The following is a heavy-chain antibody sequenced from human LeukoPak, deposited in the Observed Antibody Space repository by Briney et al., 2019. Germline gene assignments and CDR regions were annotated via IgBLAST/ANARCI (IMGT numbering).Heavy chain of an antibody. CDR3: AREASPIKTTNFDC. CDR1: GFTFSDYY. D-gene: IGHD5-24*01. J-gene: IGHJ4*02. V-gene: IGHV3-11*04. CDR2: ISSSGSTI. Sequence: GGSLRLSCAASGFTFSDYYMSWIRQAPGKGLEWVSYISSSGSTIYYADSVKGRFTISRDNAKNSLYLQMNSLRAEDTAVYYCAREASPIKTTNFDCWGQGTLVTVSS.